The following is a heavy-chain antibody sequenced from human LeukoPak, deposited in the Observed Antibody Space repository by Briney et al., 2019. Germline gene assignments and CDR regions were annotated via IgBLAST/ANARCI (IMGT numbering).Heavy chain of an antibody. Sequence: ASVKVSCKASGGTFSSYAISWVRQAPGQGLEWMGWINPNSGGTNYAQKFQGRVTMTRDTSISTAYMELSRLRSDDTAVYYCARSMVARPSIVVVVAATNYYYGMDVWGQGTTVTVSS. D-gene: IGHD2-15*01. J-gene: IGHJ6*02. CDR2: INPNSGGT. V-gene: IGHV1-2*02. CDR1: GGTFSSYA. CDR3: ARSMVARPSIVVVVAATNYYYGMDV.